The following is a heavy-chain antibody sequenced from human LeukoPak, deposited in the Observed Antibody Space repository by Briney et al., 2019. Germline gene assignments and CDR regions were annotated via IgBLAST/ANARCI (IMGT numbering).Heavy chain of an antibody. J-gene: IGHJ4*02. CDR2: ISISSSTI. Sequence: GGSLRLSCAASGFTFSTLSMNWVRQAPGKGLEWVSYISISSSTIYYADSVKGRFTISRDNAKNSLYLQMNSLRAEDTAVYYCAREPLDYWGQGTLVTVSS. V-gene: IGHV3-48*01. CDR3: AREPLDY. CDR1: GFTFSTLS.